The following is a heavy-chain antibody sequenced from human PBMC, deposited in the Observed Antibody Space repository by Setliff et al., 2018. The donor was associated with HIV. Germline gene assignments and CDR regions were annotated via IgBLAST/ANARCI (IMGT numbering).Heavy chain of an antibody. Sequence: ASVKVSCKHSGGIISRYAITWVRQAPGQGLEWVGGIIPMYDTPTYAQKLQGRVTITADRSTNTAYMELRGLRSEDTAVYYCARARGDEAFDIWGQGTMVTVSS. CDR1: GGIISRYA. CDR2: IIPMYDTP. V-gene: IGHV1-69*06. J-gene: IGHJ3*02. D-gene: IGHD3-10*01. CDR3: ARARGDEAFDI.